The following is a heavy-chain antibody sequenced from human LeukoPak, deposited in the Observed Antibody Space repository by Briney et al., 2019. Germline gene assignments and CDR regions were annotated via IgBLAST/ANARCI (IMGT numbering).Heavy chain of an antibody. D-gene: IGHD6-19*01. Sequence: QVQLQESGPVLVKPSETLSLICTVSGGSISSYSWSWIRQPPGKGLEWIGYIYDTGSTNYNPSLKSQVTTSVDTSKNQFSLKLSSVTAADTAVYYCARGGWYTWFDPWGQGTLVTVSS. J-gene: IGHJ5*02. CDR3: ARGGWYTWFDP. CDR2: IYDTGST. CDR1: GGSISSYS. V-gene: IGHV4-59*08.